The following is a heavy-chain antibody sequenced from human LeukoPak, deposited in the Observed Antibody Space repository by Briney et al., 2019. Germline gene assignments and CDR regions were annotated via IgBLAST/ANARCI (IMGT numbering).Heavy chain of an antibody. V-gene: IGHV3-53*01. CDR3: ARVDGDYVSFDY. J-gene: IGHJ4*02. CDR2: IYSGGNT. D-gene: IGHD4-17*01. Sequence: GGSLRLSCAASGFTVSSNYMGWVRQAPGKGLEYVSVIYSGGNTYYAGSVKGRFTISRDNSKNTVYLQMNSLRAEDTAVYYCARVDGDYVSFDYWGQGTLVTVSS. CDR1: GFTVSSNY.